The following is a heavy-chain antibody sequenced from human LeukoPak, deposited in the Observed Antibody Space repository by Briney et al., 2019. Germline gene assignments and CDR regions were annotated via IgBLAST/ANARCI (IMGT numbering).Heavy chain of an antibody. J-gene: IGHJ4*02. D-gene: IGHD5-18*01. CDR2: MNPNSGNT. V-gene: IGHV1-8*01. Sequence: SVKVSCKASQYTLASYDINWVRPATGQRLAGMGWMNPNSGNTGYAQKFQGRVTMARNTSISTAYMELSSLRSEDTAVYYCARENRIQLWSDWGQGTLVTVSS. CDR3: ARENRIQLWSD. CDR1: QYTLASYD.